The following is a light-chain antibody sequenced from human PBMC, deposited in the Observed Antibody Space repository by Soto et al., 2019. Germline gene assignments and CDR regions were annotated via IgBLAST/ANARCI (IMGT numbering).Light chain of an antibody. Sequence: DIQVTQSPSSLSASVGDRVTLTCRASQDIGNHLAWFQKKPGEAPKSLIHAASILQSGVPSKFSGSGYETDFTLTISSLQTEDFATYYCQQYHLYPLTFGGGTKVEMK. J-gene: IGKJ4*01. CDR1: QDIGNH. CDR3: QQYHLYPLT. V-gene: IGKV1-16*02. CDR2: AAS.